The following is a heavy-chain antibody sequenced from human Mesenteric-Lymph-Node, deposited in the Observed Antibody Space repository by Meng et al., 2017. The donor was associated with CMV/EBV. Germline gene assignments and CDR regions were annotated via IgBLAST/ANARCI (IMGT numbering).Heavy chain of an antibody. CDR3: ATPRVSAAKSEYFQH. Sequence: GESLKISCAASGFTFSSYWMSWVRQAPGKGLEWVANIKQDGSEEYYVDSVKGRFTISRDNAKNSLYLQMNSLRAEDTAVYYCATPRVSAAKSEYFQHWGQGTLVTVSS. J-gene: IGHJ1*01. D-gene: IGHD2-2*01. CDR2: IKQDGSEE. CDR1: GFTFSSYW. V-gene: IGHV3-7*01.